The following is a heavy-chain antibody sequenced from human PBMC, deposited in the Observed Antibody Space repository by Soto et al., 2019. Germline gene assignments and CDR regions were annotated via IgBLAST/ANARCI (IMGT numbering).Heavy chain of an antibody. J-gene: IGHJ4*02. D-gene: IGHD3-22*01. CDR1: GFTFSSYW. CDR2: INSDGSST. Sequence: PGGSLRLSCAASGFTFSSYWMHWVRQGPGKGLVWVSRINSDGSSTRYADSVKGRFTISRDNAKNTLNLQMNSLRAEDTAVYYCARDTYYYDSSGYDPFDYWGQGTLVTVSS. V-gene: IGHV3-74*01. CDR3: ARDTYYYDSSGYDPFDY.